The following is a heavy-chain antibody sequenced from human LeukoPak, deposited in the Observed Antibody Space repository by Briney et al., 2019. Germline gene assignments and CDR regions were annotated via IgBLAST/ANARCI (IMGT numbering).Heavy chain of an antibody. CDR3: ARAEPWIHQQIDY. V-gene: IGHV4-34*01. D-gene: IGHD5-12*01. Sequence: KSSETLSLTCAVYGGSFSGYFWSWIRQPPGKGLEWIGEINHSGSTKYNPSLKDRVTISADTSKNQFSLRLSSVTAADTAVYYCARAEPWIHQQIDYWGQGTLVSVSS. CDR1: GGSFSGYF. J-gene: IGHJ4*02. CDR2: INHSGST.